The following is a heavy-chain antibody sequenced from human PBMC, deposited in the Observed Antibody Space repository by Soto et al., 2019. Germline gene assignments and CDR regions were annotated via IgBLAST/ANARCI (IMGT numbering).Heavy chain of an antibody. CDR2: INHSGST. V-gene: IGHV4-34*01. Sequence: ASETLSLPCAVFGGSFSGYYWSWIRPPPGKGLEGIGEINHSGSTNYNPSLKSRVTISVDTSKNQFSLKLSSVTAADTAVYYCARGPRDSSTYYDYWGQGTLVTVSS. CDR3: ARGPRDSSTYYDY. D-gene: IGHD6-13*01. CDR1: GGSFSGYY. J-gene: IGHJ4*02.